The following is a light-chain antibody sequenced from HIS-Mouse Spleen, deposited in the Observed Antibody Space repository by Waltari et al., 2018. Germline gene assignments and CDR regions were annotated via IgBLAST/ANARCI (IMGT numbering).Light chain of an antibody. V-gene: IGKV1-9*01. CDR3: QQLNSDSYN. CDR2: AAS. CDR1: QGISSY. J-gene: IGKJ2*01. Sequence: DIQLTQSPSFLSASVGDRVTITCRASQGISSYLAWYQQKPGKAPKLLIYAASTLQSGVPSRVSGSGSGKEGTLTISSLQPEDFATYYCQQLNSDSYNFGQGTKLEIK.